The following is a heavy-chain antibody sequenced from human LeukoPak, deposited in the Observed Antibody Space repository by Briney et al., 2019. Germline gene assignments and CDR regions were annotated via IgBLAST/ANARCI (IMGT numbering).Heavy chain of an antibody. D-gene: IGHD6-13*01. CDR1: GFTFSSYS. J-gene: IGHJ6*03. CDR2: IKQDGSEK. CDR3: ASCIAAAGTVDYYYYYYMDV. V-gene: IGHV3-7*01. Sequence: GGSLRLSCAASGFTFSSYSMNWVRQAPGKGLEWVANIKQDGSEKYYVDSVKSRFTISRDNAKNSLYLQMSSLRAEDTAVYYCASCIAAAGTVDYYYYYYMDVWGKGTTVTVSS.